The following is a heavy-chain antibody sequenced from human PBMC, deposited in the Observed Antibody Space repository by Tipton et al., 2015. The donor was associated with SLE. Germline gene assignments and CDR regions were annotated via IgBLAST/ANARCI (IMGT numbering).Heavy chain of an antibody. D-gene: IGHD1-14*01. CDR1: GGSISSYY. CDR3: ARGNPSLFDY. CDR2: IYYSGST. V-gene: IGHV4-59*01. Sequence: TLSLTCTVSGGSISSYYWSWIRQPPGKGLEWIGYIYYSGSTNYNPSLKSRVTISVDTSKNQFSLKLSPVTAADTAVYYCARGNPSLFDYWGQGTLVTVSS. J-gene: IGHJ4*02.